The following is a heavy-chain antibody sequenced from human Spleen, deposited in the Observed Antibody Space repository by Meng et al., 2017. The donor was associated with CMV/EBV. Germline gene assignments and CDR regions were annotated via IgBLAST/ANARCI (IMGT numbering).Heavy chain of an antibody. CDR1: GFTFSSYA. J-gene: IGHJ4*02. CDR3: TTEGEVGTGY. CDR2: ISGSGGST. Sequence: GESLKISCAASGFTFSSYAMSWVRQAPGKGLEWVSAISGSGGSTYYADSVKGRFTISRDNSKNTLYLQMNSLKTEDTAVYYCTTEGEVGTGYWGQGTLVTVSS. D-gene: IGHD2-21*02. V-gene: IGHV3-23*01.